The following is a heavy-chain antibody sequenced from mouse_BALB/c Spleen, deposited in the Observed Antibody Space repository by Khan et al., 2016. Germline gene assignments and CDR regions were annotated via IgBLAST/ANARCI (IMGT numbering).Heavy chain of an antibody. Sequence: QVQLQQSGPELVKPGTLVKISCKASGYTFTSYDINWVTQRPGQGLAWIGWIYPGVGTTKYNEEFKGKATLTADKSSRTAYMQRSSLTSETSAVYFCAREFVYLGQGTLVTVSA. CDR1: GYTFTSYD. CDR2: IYPGVGTT. V-gene: IGHV1S56*01. J-gene: IGHJ3*01. CDR3: AREFVY.